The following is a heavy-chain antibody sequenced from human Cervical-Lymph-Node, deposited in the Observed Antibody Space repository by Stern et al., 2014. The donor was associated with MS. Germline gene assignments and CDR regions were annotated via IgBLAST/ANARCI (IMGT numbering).Heavy chain of an antibody. J-gene: IGHJ4*02. CDR1: GFDFGTYA. CDR3: ARDAQRMFLILTYYCDQ. CDR2: NSFDGSNK. D-gene: IGHD3-10*01. V-gene: IGHV3-30*04. Sequence: VQLVESGGGLVQPGGSLRLSCAASGFDFGTYAMSWVRQAPATGLEWLAVNSFDGSNKYYTDSVKGRFTISRDNSNNTLFLQMNGLRPDDTAVYYCARDAQRMFLILTYYCDQWGQGTLVTVSS.